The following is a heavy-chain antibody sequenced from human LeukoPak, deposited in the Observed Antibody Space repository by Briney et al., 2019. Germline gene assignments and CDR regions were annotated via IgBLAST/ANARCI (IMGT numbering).Heavy chain of an antibody. CDR2: IIPILGIA. J-gene: IGHJ5*02. V-gene: IGHV1-69*04. Sequence: SVKVSCKASGGTFSSYAISWVRQAPGQGLEWMGRIIPILGIANYAQKFQGRVTITADKSTSTAYMEPSSLRSEDTAVYYCARTSVTRYNWFDPWGQGTLVTVSS. CDR3: ARTSVTRYNWFDP. D-gene: IGHD3-10*01. CDR1: GGTFSSYA.